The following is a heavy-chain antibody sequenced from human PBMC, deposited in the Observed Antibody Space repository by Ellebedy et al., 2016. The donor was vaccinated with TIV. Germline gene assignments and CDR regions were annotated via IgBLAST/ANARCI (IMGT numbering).Heavy chain of an antibody. D-gene: IGHD5-18*01. CDR3: ASLEDTAMSYGMDV. CDR2: IYSGGST. CDR1: GFTFSSYS. V-gene: IGHV3-66*01. Sequence: PGGSLRLSCAASGFTFSSYSMFWVRQAPGKGLEWVSVIYSGGSTYYADSVKGRFTISRDNSKNTLYLQMNSLRAEDTAVYYCASLEDTAMSYGMDVWGQGTTVTVSS. J-gene: IGHJ6*02.